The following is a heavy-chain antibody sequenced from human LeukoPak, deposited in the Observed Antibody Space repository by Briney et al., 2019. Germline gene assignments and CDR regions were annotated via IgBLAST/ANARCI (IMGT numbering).Heavy chain of an antibody. J-gene: IGHJ3*02. D-gene: IGHD3-3*01. Sequence: GGSLRLSCAASGFTFSSYSMNWVRQAPGKGLEWISYISSSSSTIYYADSVKGRFTISRDNAKNSLYLQMNSLRAEDTAVYYCARANTPYYDFWSGYRHDAFDIWGQGTMVTASS. CDR3: ARANTPYYDFWSGYRHDAFDI. CDR2: ISSSSSTI. V-gene: IGHV3-48*01. CDR1: GFTFSSYS.